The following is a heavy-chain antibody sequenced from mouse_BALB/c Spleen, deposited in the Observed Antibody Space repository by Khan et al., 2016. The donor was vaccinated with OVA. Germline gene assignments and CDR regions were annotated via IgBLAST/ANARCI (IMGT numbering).Heavy chain of an antibody. CDR3: ARRGYDYGRGALFAY. CDR2: IWSAGST. J-gene: IGHJ3*01. V-gene: IGHV2-2*02. CDR1: GFSLTNYS. D-gene: IGHD2-4*01. Sequence: QVRLKESGPGLVQPSQSLSITCTVSGFSLTNYSVHWVRQSPEKGLEWLGVIWSAGSTDYNAAFISRLTIRKDNSRSQVFFKMNSLQPNDTAIYYCARRGYDYGRGALFAYWGQGTLVTVSA.